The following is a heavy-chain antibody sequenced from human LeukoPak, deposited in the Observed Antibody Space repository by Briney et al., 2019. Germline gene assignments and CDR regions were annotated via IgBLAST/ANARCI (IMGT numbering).Heavy chain of an antibody. J-gene: IGHJ4*02. CDR2: ISSSGSTI. D-gene: IGHD1-1*01. CDR3: ARHWNDDGGCFDY. V-gene: IGHV3-11*01. CDR1: GFTFSDYY. Sequence: TGGSLRLSCAASGFTFSDYYMSWIRQAPGKGLEWVSYISSSGSTIYYADSVKGRFTISRDNAKKSLYLQMNSLRVEDTAVYYCARHWNDDGGCFDYWGQGTLVAASS.